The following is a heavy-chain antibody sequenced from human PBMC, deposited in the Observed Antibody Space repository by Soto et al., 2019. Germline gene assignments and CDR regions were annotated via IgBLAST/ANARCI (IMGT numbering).Heavy chain of an antibody. CDR1: GFTFSSNV. CDR2: ITGSGDDA. J-gene: IGHJ6*03. CDR3: ARDGAAVPALWYYYLDV. V-gene: IGHV3-23*01. D-gene: IGHD6-25*01. Sequence: EVQLLESGGGLVQPGGSLRLSCAASGFTFSSNVMTWVRQAPVKGLEWVSTITGSGDDAWYADYVRGRFTISRDNSKNTLYLQMNSLRAEDSAVYYCARDGAAVPALWYYYLDVWGRGTTVTVSS.